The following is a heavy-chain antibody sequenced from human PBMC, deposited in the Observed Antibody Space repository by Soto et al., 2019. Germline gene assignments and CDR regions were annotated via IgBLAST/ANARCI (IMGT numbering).Heavy chain of an antibody. CDR1: GFTFSSYA. V-gene: IGHV3-23*03. CDR2: IHGGGGA. J-gene: IGHJ4*02. CDR3: AGRLTTAASLDY. D-gene: IGHD3-16*01. Sequence: GGSLRLSCAASGFTFSSYAMSWVRQAPGKGLEWVSLIHGGGGAYYADSVKGRFTISRDNSKNTLYLQMDSLRAEDTAIYYCAGRLTTAASLDYWGQGTLVTVSS.